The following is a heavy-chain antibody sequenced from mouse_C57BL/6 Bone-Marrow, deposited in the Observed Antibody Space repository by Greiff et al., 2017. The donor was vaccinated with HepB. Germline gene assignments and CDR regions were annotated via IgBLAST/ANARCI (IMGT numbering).Heavy chain of an antibody. D-gene: IGHD1-1*01. Sequence: EVHLVESGGGLVKPGGSLKLSCAASGFTFSSYAMSWVRQTPEKRLEWVATISDGGSYTYYPDNVKGRFTISRDNAKNNLYLQMSHLKSEDTAMYYCARDRILYYDDSSYSFDYWGQGTTLTVSS. V-gene: IGHV5-4*01. J-gene: IGHJ2*01. CDR2: ISDGGSYT. CDR3: ARDRILYYDDSSYSFDY. CDR1: GFTFSSYA.